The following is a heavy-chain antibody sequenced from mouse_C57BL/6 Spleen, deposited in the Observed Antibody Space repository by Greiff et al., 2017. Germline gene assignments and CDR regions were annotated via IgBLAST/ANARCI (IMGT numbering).Heavy chain of an antibody. V-gene: IGHV1-77*01. CDR1: GYTFTDYY. CDR3: ARDLTTVVAKGFAY. CDR2: IGPGSGST. J-gene: IGHJ3*01. D-gene: IGHD1-1*01. Sequence: QVQLQQSGAELVKPGASVKISCKASGYTFTDYYINWVKQRPGQGLEWIGKIGPGSGSTYYNEKFKGKATLTADQSSSTAYMQLSSLTSEDSAVYFCARDLTTVVAKGFAYWGQGTLVTVSA.